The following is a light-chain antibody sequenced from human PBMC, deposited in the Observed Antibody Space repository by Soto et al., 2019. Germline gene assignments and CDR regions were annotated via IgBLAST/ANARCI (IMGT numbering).Light chain of an antibody. CDR2: GIS. CDR3: QQYGSSLLT. CDR1: QSISSSY. V-gene: IGKV3-20*01. Sequence: EIVLTQSPGTLSLSPGERATLSCRASQSISSSYLAWYQQKPGQAPRLLIYGISSRATGIPDRFSGSGSGTDFTLTIGRLEPEDFAVYYCQQYGSSLLTFGGGTKVEI. J-gene: IGKJ4*01.